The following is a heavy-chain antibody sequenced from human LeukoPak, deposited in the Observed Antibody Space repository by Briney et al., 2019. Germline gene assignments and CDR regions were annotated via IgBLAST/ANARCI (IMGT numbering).Heavy chain of an antibody. D-gene: IGHD5-24*01. CDR3: AREGKRWLQSDRWFDP. CDR1: TGSISSYY. J-gene: IGHJ5*02. V-gene: IGHV4-4*07. CDR2: TYTSGST. Sequence: KPSETLSLTCTVSTGSISSYYWSWIRQPAGKGLEWIGRTYTSGSTNYNPSRKSRVTMSVDTSKNPFSMKLSSVTAADTAVYYCAREGKRWLQSDRWFDPWGQGTLVTVSS.